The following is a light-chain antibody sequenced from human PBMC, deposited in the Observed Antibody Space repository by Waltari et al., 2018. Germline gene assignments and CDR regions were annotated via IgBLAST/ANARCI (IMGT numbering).Light chain of an antibody. J-gene: IGLJ3*02. Sequence: QTVVTQEPSLSVSPGGTVTLTCALSSGSVSSTSYPTWYQQTPGQPPRTPVYKGISRSSGVPGRFSGSILGNTAALPITGAQADDESDYYCSMYMGSGVWVFGGGTKLTVL. V-gene: IGLV8-61*01. CDR2: KGI. CDR3: SMYMGSGVWV. CDR1: SGSVSSTSY.